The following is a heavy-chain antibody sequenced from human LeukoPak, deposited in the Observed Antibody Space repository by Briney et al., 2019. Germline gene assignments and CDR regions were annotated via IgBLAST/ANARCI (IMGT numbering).Heavy chain of an antibody. D-gene: IGHD6-13*01. V-gene: IGHV1-2*02. CDR1: GYTFIGYY. J-gene: IGHJ3*02. CDR3: ARFRYSSSLDAFDI. CDR2: INPNSGGT. Sequence: ASVKVSCKASGYTFIGYYIHWVRQAPGQGLEWMGWINPNSGGTYYTQNFQGRVTMTRDTPISTAYMEQSRLKSDDTAVYYCARFRYSSSLDAFDIWGQGTMVTVSS.